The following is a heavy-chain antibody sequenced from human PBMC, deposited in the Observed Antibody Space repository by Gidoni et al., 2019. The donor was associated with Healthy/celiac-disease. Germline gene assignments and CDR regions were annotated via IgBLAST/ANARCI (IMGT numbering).Heavy chain of an antibody. CDR1: GFTFSRYG. CDR2: ISYDGSKK. J-gene: IGHJ4*02. V-gene: IGHV3-30*18. CDR3: AKDAPRRQLVPGYFDY. Sequence: QVQLVESGGGVVQPGRSLRLYCAASGFTFSRYGMHWVRQAPGKGLEWVAVISYDGSKKYYADSVKGRFTISRDNSKNTLYLQMNSLRAEDTAVYYCAKDAPRRQLVPGYFDYWGQGTLVTVSS. D-gene: IGHD6-13*01.